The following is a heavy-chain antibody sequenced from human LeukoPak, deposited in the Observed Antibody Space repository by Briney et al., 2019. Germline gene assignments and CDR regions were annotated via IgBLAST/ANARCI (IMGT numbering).Heavy chain of an antibody. Sequence: AGGSLRLSCAASGFTFSSYAMSWVRQPPGRGLEWVSAISGSCATTYYADSVKGRFTVSRDNSKNTVYLQMSSPRAEDTAVYYCARGYCTTTSCYRLDYWGRGTLGTVSS. D-gene: IGHD2-2*01. CDR1: GFTFSSYA. V-gene: IGHV3-23*01. CDR2: ISGSCATT. CDR3: ARGYCTTTSCYRLDY. J-gene: IGHJ4*02.